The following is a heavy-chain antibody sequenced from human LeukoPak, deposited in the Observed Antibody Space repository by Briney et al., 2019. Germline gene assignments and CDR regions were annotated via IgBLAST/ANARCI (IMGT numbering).Heavy chain of an antibody. CDR3: ARHEDRNWYFDH. V-gene: IGHV4-39*01. J-gene: IGHJ4*02. Sequence: LETLSLTCTVSGGSISSSYYYWGWIRQPPGKGLEWIGTIYYSGSTYYNPSLKSRVTISVDTSANQFSLKLSSVTAPDTAVYYCARHEDRNWYFDHWGQGTLVTVSS. D-gene: IGHD1-1*01. CDR2: IYYSGST. CDR1: GGSISSSYYY.